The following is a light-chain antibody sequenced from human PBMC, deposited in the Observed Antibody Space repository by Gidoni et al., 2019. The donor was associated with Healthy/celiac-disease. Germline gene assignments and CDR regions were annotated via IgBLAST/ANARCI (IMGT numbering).Light chain of an antibody. CDR3: QQYNNWPALT. CDR2: GAS. Sequence: EIVMTQSPATLSVSPGERATLSCRASQSVSSNLAWYQQKPGQAPRLLLYGASTRATGIPARFSGSGSGPEFTLTISSLQSEDFAVYYCQQYNNWPALTFXGXTKVEIK. J-gene: IGKJ4*01. V-gene: IGKV3-15*01. CDR1: QSVSSN.